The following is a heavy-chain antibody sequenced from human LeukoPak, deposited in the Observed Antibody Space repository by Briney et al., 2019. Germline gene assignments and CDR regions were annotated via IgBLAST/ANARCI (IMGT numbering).Heavy chain of an antibody. J-gene: IGHJ4*02. CDR3: VREGFYESGSLPTFYFDY. Sequence: PGGSLRLTCAASGFTFSSYWMTWVRQAPGKGLEWVAVISSDVNIKYYADSVKGRFTISRDSSSKMVSLQMNSLGTEDTAVYYCVREGFYESGSLPTFYFDYWGQGTLVTVSS. D-gene: IGHD3-10*01. CDR2: ISSDVNIK. V-gene: IGHV3-30-3*01. CDR1: GFTFSSYW.